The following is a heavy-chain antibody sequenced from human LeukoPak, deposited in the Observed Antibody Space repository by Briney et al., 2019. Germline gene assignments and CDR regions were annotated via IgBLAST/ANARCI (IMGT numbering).Heavy chain of an antibody. CDR1: GITFSTYA. Sequence: GGSLRLSCAASGITFSTYAMTWVRQAPGKGLEWVGRIKSKVDGETTDYAAPVKGRFTISRDDSNNMVYLQMNSLKIEDTAVYYCAIDEPNYAPYDFDYWGQGTLVTVSS. CDR2: IKSKVDGETT. CDR3: AIDEPNYAPYDFDY. J-gene: IGHJ4*02. D-gene: IGHD4/OR15-4a*01. V-gene: IGHV3-15*01.